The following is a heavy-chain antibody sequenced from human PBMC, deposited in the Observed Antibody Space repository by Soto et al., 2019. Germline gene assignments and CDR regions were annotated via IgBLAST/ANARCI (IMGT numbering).Heavy chain of an antibody. CDR1: GLTFRSDA. Sequence: GPLRLSCEASGLTFRSDAMTWVRQPLGKGLDWVSAIRGSGGDTYYADSVKGRFTISRDNSRYTLYLQRNSLRAEDTAVYYCARNINSVSHYYFDYWGQGILVTVYS. V-gene: IGHV3-23*01. CDR2: IRGSGGDT. D-gene: IGHD1-26*01. J-gene: IGHJ4*02. CDR3: ARNINSVSHYYFDY.